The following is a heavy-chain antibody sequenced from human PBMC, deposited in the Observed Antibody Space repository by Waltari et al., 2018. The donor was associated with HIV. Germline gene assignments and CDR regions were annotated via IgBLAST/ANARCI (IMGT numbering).Heavy chain of an antibody. V-gene: IGHV4-61*02. CDR3: ARYSSGWFVFDH. J-gene: IGHJ4*02. Sequence: QVQLQESGPGLVKPSQTLSTTCAVSGVSISSGSYYWSWIRQPAGKGLEWIGRIYTSGSTNYTPSLRSRVTISVDTSKNLFSLKLNSVTAADTAVYYCARYSSGWFVFDHWGQGILVTVSS. CDR2: IYTSGST. D-gene: IGHD6-19*01. CDR1: GVSISSGSYY.